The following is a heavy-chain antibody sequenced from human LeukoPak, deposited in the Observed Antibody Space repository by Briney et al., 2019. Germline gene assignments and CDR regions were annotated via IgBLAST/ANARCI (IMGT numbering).Heavy chain of an antibody. D-gene: IGHD3-9*01. Sequence: PGGSLRLSCTASGFTFSSYEMNWVRQAPGKGLEWVSYITGSGSITHYVDSVKGRFTISRDNAKNSLYLHMNSLRAEDTAVYYCAREFYGFLTGYYLDYWGQGTLVTVSS. CDR3: AREFYGFLTGYYLDY. V-gene: IGHV3-48*03. J-gene: IGHJ4*02. CDR1: GFTFSSYE. CDR2: ITGSGSIT.